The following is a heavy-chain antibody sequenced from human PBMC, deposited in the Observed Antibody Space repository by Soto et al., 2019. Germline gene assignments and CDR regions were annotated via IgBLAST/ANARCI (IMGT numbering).Heavy chain of an antibody. CDR2: IRSKANSYTT. CDR1: GFTFSGSA. Sequence: PGGSLRLSCAASGFTFSGSAMHWVRQASGKGLEWVGRIRSKANSYTTAYAASVKGRFTISRDDSKNTAYLQMNSLKTEDTAVYYCTRHQCSNYYGSDTYDWFDPWGQGTLVTVSS. D-gene: IGHD3-10*01. V-gene: IGHV3-73*01. CDR3: TRHQCSNYYGSDTYDWFDP. J-gene: IGHJ5*02.